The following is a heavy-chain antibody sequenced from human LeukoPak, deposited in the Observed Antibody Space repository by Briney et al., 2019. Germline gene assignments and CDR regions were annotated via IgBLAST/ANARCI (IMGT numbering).Heavy chain of an antibody. CDR2: IYTSGST. J-gene: IGHJ4*02. CDR1: GGSISSYY. Sequence: SETLSLTCTVSGGSISSYYWSWIRQPAGKGLEWIGRIYTSGSTNYNPSLKSRVTISVDTSKNQFSLKLSSVTAADTAVYYCARGGPRGYSYGYSDYWGQGTLVTVSS. V-gene: IGHV4-4*07. D-gene: IGHD5-18*01. CDR3: ARGGPRGYSYGYSDY.